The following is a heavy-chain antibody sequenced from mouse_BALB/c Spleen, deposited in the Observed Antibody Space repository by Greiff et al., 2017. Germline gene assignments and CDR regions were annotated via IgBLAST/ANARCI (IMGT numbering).Heavy chain of an antibody. D-gene: IGHD2-1*01. CDR1: GFTFSSFG. CDR2: ISSGSSTI. CDR3: ARNGNLYYYAMDY. Sequence: EVNVVESGGGLVQPGGSRKLSCAASGFTFSSFGMHWVRQAPEKGLEWVAYISSGSSTIYYADTVKGRFTISRDNPKNTLFLQMTSLRSEDTAMYYCARNGNLYYYAMDYWGQGTSVTVSS. V-gene: IGHV5-17*02. J-gene: IGHJ4*01.